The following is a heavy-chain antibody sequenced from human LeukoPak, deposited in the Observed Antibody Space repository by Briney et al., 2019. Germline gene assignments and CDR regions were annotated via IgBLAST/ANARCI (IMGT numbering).Heavy chain of an antibody. D-gene: IGHD6-6*01. V-gene: IGHV1-2*02. Sequence: EASVKVSCKASGYTFTGYYMHWVRQAPGQGLEWMGWINPNSGGTNYAQKFQGRVTMTRDTSISTAYMELSRLRSDDTAVYYCARPGTRHIAARRGVLDYWGQGTLVTVSS. CDR3: ARPGTRHIAARRGVLDY. CDR1: GYTFTGYY. J-gene: IGHJ4*02. CDR2: INPNSGGT.